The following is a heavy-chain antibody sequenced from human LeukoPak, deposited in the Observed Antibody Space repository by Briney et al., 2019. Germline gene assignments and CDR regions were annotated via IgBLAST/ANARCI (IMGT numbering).Heavy chain of an antibody. Sequence: SETLSLTCAVYGGPFSGYYWSWIRRPPGKGVEWIGEINHSGSTNYNGSLKSRVTISVDTSQNQFSLELSPVTAAGTAVYYWASPDDYGGLVPPVNWGQGILVTASS. CDR3: ASPDDYGGLVPPVN. CDR2: INHSGST. J-gene: IGHJ4*02. V-gene: IGHV4-34*01. CDR1: GGPFSGYY. D-gene: IGHD4-23*01.